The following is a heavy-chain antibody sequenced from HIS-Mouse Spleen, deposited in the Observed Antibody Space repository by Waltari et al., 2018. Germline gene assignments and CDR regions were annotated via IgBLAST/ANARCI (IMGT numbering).Heavy chain of an antibody. D-gene: IGHD6-13*01. CDR3: ARGRQQLVFLDY. CDR2: IIPNSGGT. Sequence: QVQLVQSGAEVKKPGASVKVACKASGYTFNGYYMHWVGQAPGEGLEWLGWIIPNSGGTTYDKRFQGRLTMTRDTSISTASMELSRLRSDDTAVYYCARGRQQLVFLDYWGQGTLVTVSS. CDR1: GYTFNGYY. V-gene: IGHV1-2*02. J-gene: IGHJ4*02.